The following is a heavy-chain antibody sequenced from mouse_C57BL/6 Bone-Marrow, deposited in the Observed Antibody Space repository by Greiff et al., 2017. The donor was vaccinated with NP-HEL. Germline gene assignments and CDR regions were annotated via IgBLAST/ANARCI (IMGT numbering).Heavy chain of an antibody. CDR2: IWSGGST. D-gene: IGHD1-1*01. V-gene: IGHV2-4*01. Sequence: QVQLQQSGPGLVQPSPSLSITCTVSGFSLTSYGVHWVRQPPGKGLEWLGVIWSGGSTDYNAAFISRLSISKDNSKSQVFFKMNSLQADDAALYYCAKKTYYYCSSSYAMDYWGQGTSVTVSS. CDR1: GFSLTSYG. J-gene: IGHJ4*01. CDR3: AKKTYYYCSSSYAMDY.